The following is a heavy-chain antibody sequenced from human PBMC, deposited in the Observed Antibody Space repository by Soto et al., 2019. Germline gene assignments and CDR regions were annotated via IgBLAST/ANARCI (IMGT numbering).Heavy chain of an antibody. CDR1: GFTFSPYH. CDR3: ARLFGGGGSNSFDY. D-gene: IGHD3-10*01. V-gene: IGHV3-13*01. CDR2: IGAAGDT. J-gene: IGHJ4*02. Sequence: DVQLVESGGGLVQPGGSLRLSCEASGFTFSPYHLHWIRQPIGAGLEWVAGIGAAGDTYYLGPVKGRFTIFRENAKNSLYLQMNRLRVEDTAVYFCARLFGGGGSNSFDYWGQGTLVTVSS.